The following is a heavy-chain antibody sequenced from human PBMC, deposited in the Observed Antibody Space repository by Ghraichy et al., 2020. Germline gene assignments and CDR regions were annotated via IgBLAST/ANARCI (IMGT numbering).Heavy chain of an antibody. Sequence: SETLSLTCAVYGGSFSGFYWSWIRQSPGKGLEWVGQINHSGDTDYNPSLKSRVTISVDRSQNQFSLKLNSVTAADTAVYYCATLGGGLATATAWATVYYFDFWGQGTLVTVSS. J-gene: IGHJ4*02. V-gene: IGHV4-34*01. CDR2: INHSGDT. D-gene: IGHD6-13*01. CDR3: ATLGGGLATATAWATVYYFDF. CDR1: GGSFSGFY.